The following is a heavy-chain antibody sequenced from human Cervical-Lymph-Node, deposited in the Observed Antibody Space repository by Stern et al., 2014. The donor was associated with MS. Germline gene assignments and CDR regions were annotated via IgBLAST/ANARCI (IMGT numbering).Heavy chain of an antibody. V-gene: IGHV1-69*01. Sequence: QVQLVQSGAEVTKPGSSVKVSCKASGGTFSKFPSSWVRQAPGQGLEWMGGILPVYGTPASAQEFRGRVTITADVSTSIEYMELSSLRSDDTAVYYWTPSSDSSDRWYSLGYDLWGQGTLVTVSS. CDR2: ILPVYGTP. J-gene: IGHJ5*02. CDR1: GGTFSKFP. D-gene: IGHD6-13*01. CDR3: TPSSDSSDRWYSLGYDL.